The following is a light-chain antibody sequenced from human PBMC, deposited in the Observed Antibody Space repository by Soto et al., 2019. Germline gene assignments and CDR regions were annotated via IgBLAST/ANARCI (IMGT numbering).Light chain of an antibody. Sequence: EIVLTQSPTTLSLSPGERATLSCRASQSVSSYFAWYQQKPGQAPRLLIYDASTRAAGIPARFSGSGSGTDFTLTISSLEPEYYADYYCQQRSDWPLTFGGGTKVDIK. J-gene: IGKJ4*01. CDR1: QSVSSY. V-gene: IGKV3-11*01. CDR3: QQRSDWPLT. CDR2: DAS.